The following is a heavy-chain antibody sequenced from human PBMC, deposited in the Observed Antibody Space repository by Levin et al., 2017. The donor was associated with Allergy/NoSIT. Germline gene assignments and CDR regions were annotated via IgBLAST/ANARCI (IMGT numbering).Heavy chain of an antibody. CDR1: GGSISSGDYY. D-gene: IGHD3-10*01. J-gene: IGHJ6*04. V-gene: IGHV4-30-4*01. Sequence: SETLSLTCTVSGGSISSGDYYWSWIRQPPGKGLEWIGYIYYSGSTYYNPSLKSRVTISVDTSKNQFSLKLSSVTAADTAVYYCARDPAGGLLWFGESMGMDVWGKGTTVTVSS. CDR2: IYYSGST. CDR3: ARDPAGGLLWFGESMGMDV.